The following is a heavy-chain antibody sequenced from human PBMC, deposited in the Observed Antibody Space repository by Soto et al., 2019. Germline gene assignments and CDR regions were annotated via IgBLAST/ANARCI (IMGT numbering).Heavy chain of an antibody. D-gene: IGHD3-3*01. Sequence: GGSLRLSCAASGFTFSSYAMSWVRQAPGKGLEWVSAISGSGGSTYYADSVKGRFTISRDNSKNTLYLQMNSLRAEDTAVYYCAKGYDFWSGYYTWNYYYGMDVWGQGTTVTVSS. CDR3: AKGYDFWSGYYTWNYYYGMDV. CDR2: ISGSGGST. V-gene: IGHV3-23*01. CDR1: GFTFSSYA. J-gene: IGHJ6*02.